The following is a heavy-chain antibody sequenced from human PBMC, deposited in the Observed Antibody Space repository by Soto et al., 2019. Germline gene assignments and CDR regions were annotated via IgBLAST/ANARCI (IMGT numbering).Heavy chain of an antibody. Sequence: PGGSLRLSCAASGFTFSTYWMSWVRQAPGKGLEWVANIKQDGSEKYYVDSVKGRFTISRDNAKNSPYLQMNSLRAEDTAVHYCARAETYYYGSGPVGGQGTLVTVYS. CDR3: ARAETYYYGSGPV. J-gene: IGHJ4*02. D-gene: IGHD3-10*01. CDR2: IKQDGSEK. CDR1: GFTFSTYW. V-gene: IGHV3-7*01.